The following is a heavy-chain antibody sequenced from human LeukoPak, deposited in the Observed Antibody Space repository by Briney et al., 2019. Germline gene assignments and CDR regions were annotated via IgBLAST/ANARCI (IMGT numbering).Heavy chain of an antibody. CDR2: IIPIFGTA. V-gene: IGHV1-69*05. Sequence: ASVKVSCKASGYTFTSYGISWVRQAPGQGLEWMGGIIPIFGTANYAQKFQGRVTITTDESTSTAYMELSSLRSEDTAVYYCARDVGSYYFDYWGQGTLVTVSS. D-gene: IGHD6-6*01. CDR1: GYTFTSYG. J-gene: IGHJ4*02. CDR3: ARDVGSYYFDY.